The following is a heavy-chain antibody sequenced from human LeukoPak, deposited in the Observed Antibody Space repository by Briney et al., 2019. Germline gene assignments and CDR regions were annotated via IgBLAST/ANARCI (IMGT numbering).Heavy chain of an antibody. CDR2: ISAYNGNT. CDR3: ARGRIAKASGYHY. D-gene: IGHD5-12*01. Sequence: GASVKXXXXXSXXXXXSYGXSWVRXAPGQGLEWMGWISAYNGNTNYAQKLQSRVTMTTDTSTSTAYMELRSLRSDDTAVYYCARGRIAKASGYHYWGQGTLVTVSS. V-gene: IGHV1-18*01. J-gene: IGHJ4*02. CDR1: XXXXXSYG.